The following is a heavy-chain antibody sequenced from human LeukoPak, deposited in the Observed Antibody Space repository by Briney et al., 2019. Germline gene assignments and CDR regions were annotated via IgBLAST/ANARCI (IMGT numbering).Heavy chain of an antibody. V-gene: IGHV5-51*01. Sequence: GESLMISCKGSGYSFTYYWIGWVRQMPGKGLEWMGIIYPGDSDTTYSPSFEGQVTMSADKSISTAYLQWSSLKASDTAIYYCSRRDMDGYNQYHLDYWGQGTLVTVSS. CDR3: SRRDMDGYNQYHLDY. CDR2: IYPGDSDT. CDR1: GYSFTYYW. J-gene: IGHJ4*02. D-gene: IGHD5-24*01.